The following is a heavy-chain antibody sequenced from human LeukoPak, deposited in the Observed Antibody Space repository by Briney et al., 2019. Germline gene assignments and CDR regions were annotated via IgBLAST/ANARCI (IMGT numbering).Heavy chain of an antibody. D-gene: IGHD3-16*01. CDR3: ARGPSHGGSYFHS. CDR2: INQSGRA. Sequence: KTSETLSLTCTASGDSISTYYWSWVRQAPGKGLEWFGYINQSGRANYNPSLRSRATVFLDSSKNQFSLTLTFVTTADTAVYYCARGPSHGGSYFHSWGQGILVTISS. V-gene: IGHV4-59*01. CDR1: GDSISTYY. J-gene: IGHJ4*02.